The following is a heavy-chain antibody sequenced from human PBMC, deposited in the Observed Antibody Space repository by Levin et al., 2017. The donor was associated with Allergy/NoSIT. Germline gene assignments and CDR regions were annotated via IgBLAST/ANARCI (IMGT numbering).Heavy chain of an antibody. Sequence: GGSLRLSCAASGFTFSSYAMSWVRQAPGKGLEWVSAISGSGGSTYYADSVKGRFTISRDNSKNTLYLQMNSLRAEDTAVYYCAKDLNQLVVYAYFDYWGQGTLVTVSS. J-gene: IGHJ4*02. CDR2: ISGSGGST. CDR3: AKDLNQLVVYAYFDY. D-gene: IGHD2-8*02. CDR1: GFTFSSYA. V-gene: IGHV3-23*01.